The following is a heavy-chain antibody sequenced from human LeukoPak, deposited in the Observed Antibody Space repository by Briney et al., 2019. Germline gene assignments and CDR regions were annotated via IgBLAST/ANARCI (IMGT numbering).Heavy chain of an antibody. D-gene: IGHD3-16*01. J-gene: IGHJ6*02. CDR2: NSSSSSSI. CDR1: GFTLSSYN. CDR3: AKDMMGGLPSYYYGMDV. V-gene: IGHV3-48*04. Sequence: GALRLLCAAFGFTLSSYNKNWVRPAPGEGPEWLSYNSSSSSSIFYADSVKGRFTISRDNAKNSLFLQMNSLKPEDTALYYCAKDMMGGLPSYYYGMDVWGQGTTVTVSS.